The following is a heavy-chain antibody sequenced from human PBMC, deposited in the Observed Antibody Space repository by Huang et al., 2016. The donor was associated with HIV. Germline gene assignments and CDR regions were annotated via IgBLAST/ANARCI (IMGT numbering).Heavy chain of an antibody. Sequence: QITLKESGPTLVKPTQTLTLTCSFSGFSLTSRGVAVGWIRQPPGKALEWLALIYWDKEERFSPSLKTRLTITKDTPKNEVVLTMTNMDPVDTATYYCVHRLRYGKWYVDYWGQGVLVTVSS. V-gene: IGHV2-5*02. D-gene: IGHD6-13*01. CDR2: IYWDKEE. CDR1: GFSLTSRGVA. CDR3: VHRLRYGKWYVDY. J-gene: IGHJ4*02.